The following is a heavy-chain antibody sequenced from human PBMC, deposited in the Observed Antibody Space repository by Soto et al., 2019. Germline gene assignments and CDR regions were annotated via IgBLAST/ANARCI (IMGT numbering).Heavy chain of an antibody. Sequence: QVQLVQSGAEVKKPGASVKVSCKASGYTFTSYDINWVRQATGQGLEWMGWMNPNRGNTGYAQKFQGRVTMIRNTSISRAYMELSSLRSEDRAVYYCARGTIVGATTALGYWGQGTLVTVSS. CDR1: GYTFTSYD. CDR3: ARGTIVGATTALGY. V-gene: IGHV1-8*01. CDR2: MNPNRGNT. J-gene: IGHJ4*02. D-gene: IGHD1-26*01.